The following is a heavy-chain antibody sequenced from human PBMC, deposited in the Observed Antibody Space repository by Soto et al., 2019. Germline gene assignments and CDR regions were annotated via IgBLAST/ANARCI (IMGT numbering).Heavy chain of an antibody. D-gene: IGHD6-13*01. CDR1: GGSISSSSYY. Sequence: PSEALSLTCTVSGGSISSSSYYWGWIRQPPGKGLEWIGSIYYSGSTYYNPSLKSRVTISVDTSKNQFSLKLSSVTAADTAVYYCASLPIAADDWYFDLWGRGTLVTVSS. CDR2: IYYSGST. J-gene: IGHJ2*01. V-gene: IGHV4-39*01. CDR3: ASLPIAADDWYFDL.